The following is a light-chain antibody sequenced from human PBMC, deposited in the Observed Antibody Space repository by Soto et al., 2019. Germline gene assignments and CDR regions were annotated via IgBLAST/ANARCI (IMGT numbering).Light chain of an antibody. CDR3: ETWDNSLSAVV. Sequence: QSVVTQPPSVSAAPGQKVTISCSGSNSNIVNNYVSWYQQLPGTAPKLLIYDNNKRPSGIPDRFSGSKSGTSATLGISGLQTGDEADYYCETWDNSLSAVVFGGGTQLTVL. CDR1: NSNIVNNY. J-gene: IGLJ2*01. V-gene: IGLV1-51*01. CDR2: DNN.